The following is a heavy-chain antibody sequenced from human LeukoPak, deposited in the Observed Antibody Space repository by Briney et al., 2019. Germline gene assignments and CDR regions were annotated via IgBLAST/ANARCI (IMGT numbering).Heavy chain of an antibody. CDR1: GFTFSTYY. D-gene: IGHD1-26*01. CDR3: ARDPYSGSYGNYYYYFMDV. V-gene: IGHV3-21*01. J-gene: IGHJ6*03. Sequence: PGGSLRLSCAASGFTFSTYYMNWVRQAPGKGLEWVSSISSSSTYIYYADSVKGRFTISRDNAKNSLYLQMNSLRAEDTAVYYCARDPYSGSYGNYYYYFMDVWGKGTTVTISS. CDR2: ISSSSTYI.